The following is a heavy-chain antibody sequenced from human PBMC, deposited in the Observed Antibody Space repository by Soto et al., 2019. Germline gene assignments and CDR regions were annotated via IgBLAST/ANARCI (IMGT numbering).Heavy chain of an antibody. D-gene: IGHD3-9*01. Sequence: QVHVVESGGGVVQPGTSLRLSCTASGFSFFNYGFAWIRQAPGKGLEWVAVVTYDSSEKYYADSVKGRFTISRDNSKNTVYLQMDSLQHNDSALYYCGKAGGSELRYFDWPEVGVWGQGTLFTVSS. V-gene: IGHV3-30*18. CDR3: GKAGGSELRYFDWPEVGV. CDR2: VTYDSSEK. J-gene: IGHJ4*02. CDR1: GFSFFNYG.